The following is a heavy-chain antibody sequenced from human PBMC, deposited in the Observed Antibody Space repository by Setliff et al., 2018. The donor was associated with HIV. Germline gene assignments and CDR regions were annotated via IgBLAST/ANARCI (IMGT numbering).Heavy chain of an antibody. CDR1: GDSIRSGDYY. V-gene: IGHV4-30-4*08. Sequence: LSLTCTVSGDSIRSGDYYWSWIRQSPEKGLEWIGYTFHTGYTYYNPSLKSRVTISVDTSKNQFSLKLSPVTAADAAVYYCAKDVYGGAFEWWGQGTVVTVSS. D-gene: IGHD3-3*01. CDR3: AKDVYGGAFEW. CDR2: TFHTGYT. J-gene: IGHJ3*01.